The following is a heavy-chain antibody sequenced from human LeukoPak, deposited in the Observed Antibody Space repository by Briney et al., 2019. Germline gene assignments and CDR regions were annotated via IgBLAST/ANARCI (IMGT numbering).Heavy chain of an antibody. V-gene: IGHV1-8*01. CDR3: ARTAPIVGATFYYYYGMDV. D-gene: IGHD1-26*01. J-gene: IGHJ6*02. Sequence: ASVKVSCKASGYTFTSYDINWVRQATGQGLEWMGWINPNSGNTGYAQKFQGRVTMTRNTSISTAYMELSSLRSEDTAVYYCARTAPIVGATFYYYYGMDVWGQGTTVTVSS. CDR1: GYTFTSYD. CDR2: INPNSGNT.